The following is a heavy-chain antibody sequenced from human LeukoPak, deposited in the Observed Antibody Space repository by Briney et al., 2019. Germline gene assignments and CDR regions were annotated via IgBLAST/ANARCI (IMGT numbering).Heavy chain of an antibody. CDR3: ARNWYSAFDY. J-gene: IGHJ4*02. D-gene: IGHD1-7*01. Sequence: GGSLRLSCAASGFTFSSYAMSWVRQAPGKGLEWVAFIQFDGNNQQYAGSVKGRFTISRDKNTLHVQMNSLRLEDTAVYYCARNWYSAFDYWGQGTLVTVAS. V-gene: IGHV3-30*03. CDR2: IQFDGNNQ. CDR1: GFTFSSYA.